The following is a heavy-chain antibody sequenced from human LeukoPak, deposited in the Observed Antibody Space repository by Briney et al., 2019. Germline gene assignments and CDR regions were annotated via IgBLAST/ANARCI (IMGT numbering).Heavy chain of an antibody. V-gene: IGHV1-69*13. CDR3: ARGRIGLLWFGELER. Sequence: SVKVSCKASGGTFSSYAISWVRQAPGQGLEYMAGIIPIFGTANYAQKFQGRVTINVDESTSTAYMELSSLRYEDTAVYYCARGRIGLLWFGELERWGQGTLVTVSS. CDR2: IIPIFGTA. CDR1: GGTFSSYA. D-gene: IGHD3-10*01. J-gene: IGHJ4*02.